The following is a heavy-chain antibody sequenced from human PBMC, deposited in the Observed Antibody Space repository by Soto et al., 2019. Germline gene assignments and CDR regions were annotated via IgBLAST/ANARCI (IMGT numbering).Heavy chain of an antibody. CDR2: MNPNSGNT. J-gene: IGHJ6*02. CDR3: ARWMYSSGWYYYYGMDV. CDR1: GYTFTSYD. V-gene: IGHV1-8*01. Sequence: ASVKVSCKASGYTFTSYDINWVRQATGQGLEWMGWMNPNSGNTGYAQKFQGRVTMTRNTSISTAYMELSSLRSEDTAVYYCARWMYSSGWYYYYGMDVWGQGTTVTVSS. D-gene: IGHD6-19*01.